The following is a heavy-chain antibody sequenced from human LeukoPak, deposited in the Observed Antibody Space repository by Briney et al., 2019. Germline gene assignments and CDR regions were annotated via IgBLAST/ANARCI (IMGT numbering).Heavy chain of an antibody. J-gene: IGHJ3*02. Sequence: GGSLRLSCAASGFAFSSYSMHWVRQAPGKGLEWVAVLSYDGSNKYYADSVKGRFTISRDNSKNTLYLQMNSLRAEDTAVYYCARPALEWLLYDAFDIWGQGTMVTVSS. CDR1: GFAFSSYS. CDR3: ARPALEWLLYDAFDI. CDR2: LSYDGSNK. D-gene: IGHD3-3*01. V-gene: IGHV3-30*04.